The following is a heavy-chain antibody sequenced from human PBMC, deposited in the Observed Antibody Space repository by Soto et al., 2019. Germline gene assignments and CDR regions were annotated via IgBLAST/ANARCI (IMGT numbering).Heavy chain of an antibody. D-gene: IGHD4-17*01. V-gene: IGHV3-30*18. CDR2: ISYDGSNK. Sequence: QVQLVESGGGVVQPGRSLRLSCAASGFTFSSYGMHWVRQAPGKGLEWVAEISYDGSNKYYVDSVKGRFTISRDNSKNTLYLPMTNLRNQHTAVYYCAKDAGYGDYGWNWFDPWGQGTLVTV. J-gene: IGHJ5*02. CDR1: GFTFSSYG. CDR3: AKDAGYGDYGWNWFDP.